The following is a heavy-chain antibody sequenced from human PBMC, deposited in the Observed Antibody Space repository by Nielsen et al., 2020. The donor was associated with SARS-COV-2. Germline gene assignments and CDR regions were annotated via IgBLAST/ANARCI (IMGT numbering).Heavy chain of an antibody. CDR2: ISSSSSYT. V-gene: IGHV3-11*06. Sequence: WIRQSPGKGLEWVSYISSSSSYTNYADSVKGRFTISRDNAKNSLYLQMNSLRAEDTAVYYCAREYSSSWYQRYYYYGMDVWGQGTTVNVSS. CDR3: AREYSSSWYQRYYYYGMDV. J-gene: IGHJ6*02. D-gene: IGHD6-13*01.